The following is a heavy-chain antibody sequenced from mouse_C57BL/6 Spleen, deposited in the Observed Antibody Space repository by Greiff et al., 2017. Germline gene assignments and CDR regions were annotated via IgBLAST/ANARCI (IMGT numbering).Heavy chain of an antibody. CDR2: ISDGGSYT. D-gene: IGHD2-3*01. Sequence: EVKLVESGGGLVKPGGSLKLSCAASGFTFSSYAMSWVRQTPEKRLEWVATISDGGSYTYYPDNVKGRFTISRYNAKNNLYLQMSHLKSEDTAMYYCARDGYYDAMDYWGQGTSGTVSS. CDR3: ARDGYYDAMDY. J-gene: IGHJ4*01. V-gene: IGHV5-4*03. CDR1: GFTFSSYA.